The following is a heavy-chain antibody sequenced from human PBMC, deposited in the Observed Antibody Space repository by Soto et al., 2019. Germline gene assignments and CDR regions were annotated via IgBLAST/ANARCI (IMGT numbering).Heavy chain of an antibody. CDR1: GGTFSSYA. J-gene: IGHJ4*02. Sequence: SVKVSCKASGGTFSSYAISWVRQAPGQGPEWMGGIIPIFGTANYAQKFQGRVTITADGSTSTAYMELSSLRSEDTAVYYCARDFYYYDSSGYSGYWGQGTLLTVSS. CDR3: ARDFYYYDSSGYSGY. D-gene: IGHD3-22*01. V-gene: IGHV1-69*13. CDR2: IIPIFGTA.